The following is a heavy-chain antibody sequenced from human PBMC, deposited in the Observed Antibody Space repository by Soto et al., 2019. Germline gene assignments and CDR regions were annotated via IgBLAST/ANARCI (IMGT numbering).Heavy chain of an antibody. CDR2: ISYDGSNK. CDR1: GFTFSSYA. D-gene: IGHD1-26*01. Sequence: PGGSLRLSCAASGFTFSSYAMHWVRQAPGKGLEWVAVISYDGSNKYYADSVKGRFTISRDNSKNTLYLQMNSLRAEDTAVYYCARDLSDVSWYYYYYGMDVWGQGTTVTVSS. CDR3: ARDLSDVSWYYYYYGMDV. J-gene: IGHJ6*02. V-gene: IGHV3-30-3*01.